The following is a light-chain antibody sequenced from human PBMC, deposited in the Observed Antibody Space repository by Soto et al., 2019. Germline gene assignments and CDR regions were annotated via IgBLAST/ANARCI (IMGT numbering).Light chain of an antibody. V-gene: IGLV1-44*01. CDR3: AAWDDSLNGVV. CDR2: TNG. J-gene: IGLJ2*01. CDR1: SSNIGSNT. Sequence: QSVLTQPPSASGTPGQRVTISCSGSSSNIGSNTVNWYQQLPGTAPKLLIYTNGQRPSGVPDRFSGSKSGTSASLAISGLQSEDEADYCCAAWDDSLNGVVFGGGTKLTVL.